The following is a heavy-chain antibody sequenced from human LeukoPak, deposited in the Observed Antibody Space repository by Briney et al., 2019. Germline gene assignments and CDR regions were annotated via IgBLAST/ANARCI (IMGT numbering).Heavy chain of an antibody. CDR1: GYTFTGYY. V-gene: IGHV1-2*04. D-gene: IGHD2-15*01. Sequence: GASVKVSCKASGYTFTGYYKHWVRQAPGQGLEWMGWINPNSGGTNYAQKFQGWVTMTRDTSTSTAYMELSRLRSDDTAVYYCARGYCSGGSCYFEGFDYWGQGTLVTVSS. CDR3: ARGYCSGGSCYFEGFDY. CDR2: INPNSGGT. J-gene: IGHJ4*02.